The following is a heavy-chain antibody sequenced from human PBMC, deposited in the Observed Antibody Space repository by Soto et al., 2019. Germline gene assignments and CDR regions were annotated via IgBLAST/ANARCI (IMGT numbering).Heavy chain of an antibody. CDR1: GFTFSRYA. D-gene: IGHD6-19*01. Sequence: GGSLRLSFAASGFTFSRYAINWVRKAPGKGLEWVSSISYSDHSTYYADSVKGRFTISRDNSKDTLYLQMNNLRAEDTAVYYCARRGGSNGWGDFDAWGQGTLVTVSS. V-gene: IGHV3-23*01. CDR2: ISYSDHST. J-gene: IGHJ4*02. CDR3: ARRGGSNGWGDFDA.